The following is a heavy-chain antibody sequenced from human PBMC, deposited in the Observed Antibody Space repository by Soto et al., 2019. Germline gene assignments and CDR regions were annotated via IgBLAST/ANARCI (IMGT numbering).Heavy chain of an antibody. Sequence: SETLSLTCSVSGDSISNLDYLWAWIRQPPGQALEYIGYIYKSATTYYNPSFESRVAISVDTSKSQFSLNVTSVTAADTAVYFCARGRYCLTGRCFPNWFDSWGQGALVTVSS. J-gene: IGHJ5*01. CDR1: GDSISNLDYL. CDR3: ARGRYCLTGRCFPNWFDS. V-gene: IGHV4-30-4*01. D-gene: IGHD7-27*01. CDR2: IYKSATT.